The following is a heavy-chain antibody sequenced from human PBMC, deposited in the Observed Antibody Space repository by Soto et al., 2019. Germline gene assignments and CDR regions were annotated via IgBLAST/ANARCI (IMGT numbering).Heavy chain of an antibody. V-gene: IGHV3-11*05. CDR1: GFTFSDYY. Sequence: QVQLVESGGGLVKPGGSLRLSCAASGFTFSDYYMTWFRQAPGKGLEWVSYISSTSAYTNYADSVRGRFTISRANAKNSLYLQMTSLTDEDTAVYYCARDPSRRAPPDYWGQGTLVTVSS. CDR3: ARDPSRRAPPDY. CDR2: ISSTSAYT. J-gene: IGHJ4*02. D-gene: IGHD6-6*01.